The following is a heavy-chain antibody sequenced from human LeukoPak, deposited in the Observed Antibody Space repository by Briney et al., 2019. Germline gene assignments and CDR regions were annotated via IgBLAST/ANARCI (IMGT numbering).Heavy chain of an antibody. CDR2: INTSGST. Sequence: PSETLSLTCTVSDDSISRFYWSWIRQPAGKGLEWIGRINTSGSTNYNPSLKSRVTISVDTSKNQFSLKLSSVTAADTAVYYCARHCSGGSWPDFFDYWGQGTLVTVSS. CDR3: ARHCSGGSWPDFFDY. J-gene: IGHJ4*02. CDR1: DDSISRFY. D-gene: IGHD2-15*01. V-gene: IGHV4-4*07.